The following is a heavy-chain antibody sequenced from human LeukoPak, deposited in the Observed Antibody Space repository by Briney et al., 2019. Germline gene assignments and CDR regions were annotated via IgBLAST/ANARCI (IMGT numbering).Heavy chain of an antibody. J-gene: IGHJ4*02. D-gene: IGHD2-15*01. CDR2: IKSKTDGGTT. Sequence: RSGGSLRLSCAASGFTFSNAWMSWVRQAPGKGLEWVGRIKSKTDGGTTDYAAPVKGRFTISRDDSKNTLYLQMNSLKTEDTAVYYCTTDVVVAAAIFDYRGQGTLVTVSS. V-gene: IGHV3-15*01. CDR1: GFTFSNAW. CDR3: TTDVVVAAAIFDY.